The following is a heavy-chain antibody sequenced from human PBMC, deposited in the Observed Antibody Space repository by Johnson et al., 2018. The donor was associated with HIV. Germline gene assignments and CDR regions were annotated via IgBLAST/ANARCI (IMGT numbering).Heavy chain of an antibody. CDR1: GFTYSSYP. D-gene: IGHD6-13*01. J-gene: IGHJ3*02. CDR2: ISGSGGST. CDR3: ARSGTAVDGYSSSLGDAFDI. Sequence: VQLVESGGGLVQPGGSLRLSCAASGFTYSSYPISWVRQAPGKGLEWVSAISGSGGSTYYADSVKGRFTISRDNSKKTLYLQMNSLIAEDTAVYYCARSGTAVDGYSSSLGDAFDIWGQGTMVTVSS. V-gene: IGHV3-23*04.